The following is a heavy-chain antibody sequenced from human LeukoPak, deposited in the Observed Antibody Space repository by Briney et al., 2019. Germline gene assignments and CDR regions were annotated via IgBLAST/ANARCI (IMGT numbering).Heavy chain of an antibody. Sequence: SGGSLRLSCAASGFTFSNAWMSWVRQAPGKGLEWVSAISGSGGSTYYADSVKGRFTISRDNSKNTLYLQMNSLRAEDTAVYYCAKARQTYYYDSSGLGGFDYWGQGTLVTVSS. V-gene: IGHV3-23*01. CDR3: AKARQTYYYDSSGLGGFDY. J-gene: IGHJ4*02. CDR1: GFTFSNAW. D-gene: IGHD3-22*01. CDR2: ISGSGGST.